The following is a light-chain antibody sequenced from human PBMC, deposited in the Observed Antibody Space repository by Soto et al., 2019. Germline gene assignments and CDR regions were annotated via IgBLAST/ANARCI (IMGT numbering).Light chain of an antibody. CDR3: GSWDSSLSAYV. J-gene: IGLJ1*01. CDR2: DDN. V-gene: IGLV1-51*01. CDR1: SSNIGGNS. Sequence: QSVMTQPPSVSAAPGQKVTISCTGSSSNIGGNSVSWYQQLPGTAPKLLIYDDNKRPSVIPDRFAGYKSGTSATLGITGFQTGDEAEYYCGSWDSSLSAYVFGTGTKLTVL.